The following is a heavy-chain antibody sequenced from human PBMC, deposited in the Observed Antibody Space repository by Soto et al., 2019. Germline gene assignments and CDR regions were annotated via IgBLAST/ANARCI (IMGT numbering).Heavy chain of an antibody. J-gene: IGHJ6*02. CDR1: GGSISSYY. CDR2: IYYSGST. CDR3: ARDRLMVRGSTYYYYGMDV. V-gene: IGHV4-59*01. D-gene: IGHD3-10*01. Sequence: ETLSLTCTVSGGSISSYYWSWIRQPPGKGLEWIGYIYYSGSTNYNPSLKSRVTISVDTSKNQFSLKLSSVTAADTAVYYCARDRLMVRGSTYYYYGMDVWGQGTTVTVSS.